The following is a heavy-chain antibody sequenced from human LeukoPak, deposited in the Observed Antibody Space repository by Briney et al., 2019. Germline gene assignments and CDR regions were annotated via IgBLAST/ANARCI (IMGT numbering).Heavy chain of an antibody. CDR1: GFTFSSYW. CDR2: IKQDGSEK. D-gene: IGHD6-13*01. CDR3: ARVGAAVDFDY. Sequence: GGSLRLSCAASGFTFSSYWMRWVRQAPGKGLEWVANIKQDGSEKYYVDSVKGRFTISRDNAKNSLYLQMNSLRAEDTAVYYCARVGAAVDFDYWGQGTLVTVSS. V-gene: IGHV3-7*01. J-gene: IGHJ4*02.